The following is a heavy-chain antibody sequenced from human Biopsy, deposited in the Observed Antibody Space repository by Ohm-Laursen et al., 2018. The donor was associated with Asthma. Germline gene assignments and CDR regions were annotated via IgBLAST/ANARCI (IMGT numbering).Heavy chain of an antibody. D-gene: IGHD1-26*01. CDR2: ITFDGTNR. CDR3: AKEVFPGWELRRGPDS. Sequence: SLRLSCSASGFSFSNYGMHWVRQAPGKGLDWVAVITFDGTNRNYTDSVKGRFTISRNNSRNTLHLEMNSLRAEDTAVYFCAKEVFPGWELRRGPDSWGQGTLVTVSS. V-gene: IGHV3-30*18. J-gene: IGHJ4*02. CDR1: GFSFSNYG.